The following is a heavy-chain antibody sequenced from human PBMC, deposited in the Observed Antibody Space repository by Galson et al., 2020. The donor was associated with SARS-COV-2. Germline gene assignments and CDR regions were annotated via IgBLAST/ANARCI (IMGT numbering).Heavy chain of an antibody. CDR3: ARGDSIGYCSSTRFYTLDY. J-gene: IGHJ4*02. CDR2: IYYSGST. CDR1: GGSISSGGYY. D-gene: IGHD2-2*02. V-gene: IGHV4-31*03. Sequence: SETLSLTCTVSGGSISSGGYYWSWIRQHPGKGLEWIGYIYYSGSTYYNPSLKSRVTISVDTSKNQFSLKLSSVTAADTAVYYCARGDSIGYCSSTRFYTLDYWGQGTLVTVSS.